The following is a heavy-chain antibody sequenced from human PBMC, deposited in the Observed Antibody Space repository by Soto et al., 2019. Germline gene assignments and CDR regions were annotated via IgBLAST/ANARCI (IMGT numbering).Heavy chain of an antibody. CDR1: GYTFTSYG. D-gene: IGHD6-13*01. CDR2: ISAYNGNT. Sequence: QVQLVQSGAEVKKPGASVKVSCKASGYTFTSYGISWVRQAPGQGLEGMGWISAYNGNTNYAQKLQGRVTMTTATSTSTVYMELRSLRSDDTAVYYCARDWSSRAASGTEGDYWGQGTLVTVSS. V-gene: IGHV1-18*01. CDR3: ARDWSSRAASGTEGDY. J-gene: IGHJ4*02.